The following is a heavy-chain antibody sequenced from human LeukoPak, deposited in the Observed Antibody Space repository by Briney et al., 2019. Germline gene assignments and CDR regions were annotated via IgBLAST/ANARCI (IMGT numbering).Heavy chain of an antibody. D-gene: IGHD5-18*01. J-gene: IGHJ4*02. CDR1: GFTFSSYA. CDR3: AKDRTGGYNFGFDF. CDR2: ISDSGGST. Sequence: GGSLRLSCAASGFTFSSYAMSWVRQAPGKGLEWVSAISDSGGSTYYADSVKGRFTISRDNSKRTLYLQMDSLGAEDTAAYYCAKDRTGGYNFGFDFWGQGTLVTVSS. V-gene: IGHV3-23*01.